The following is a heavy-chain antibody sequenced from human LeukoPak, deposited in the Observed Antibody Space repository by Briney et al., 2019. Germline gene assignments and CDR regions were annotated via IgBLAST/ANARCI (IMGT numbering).Heavy chain of an antibody. V-gene: IGHV4-39*07. CDR2: IYYSGCT. Sequence: SETLSLTCTGSGGSISSSSYYWGWIRQPPGKGLEWIGSIYYSGCTYYNPSLKSRVTISVDTSENQFSLKVRSVTAADTAVYYCARVRSYGSGPFDYWGQGTLVTVSS. D-gene: IGHD3-10*01. CDR1: GGSISSSSYY. CDR3: ARVRSYGSGPFDY. J-gene: IGHJ4*02.